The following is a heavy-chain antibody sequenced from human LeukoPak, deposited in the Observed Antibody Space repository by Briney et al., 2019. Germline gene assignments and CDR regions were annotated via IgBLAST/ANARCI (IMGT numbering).Heavy chain of an antibody. CDR2: ISVSSANT. D-gene: IGHD3/OR15-3a*01. Sequence: PGGSLRLSRAASGFTFSSYAMDWVRQAPGKGLEWVSRISVSSANTYYIDSVKGRFTVSRDNSKNTLYLQMNSPRAEDTAEYYCAKVATTWTIDYWGQGTLVTVSS. J-gene: IGHJ4*02. CDR3: AKVATTWTIDY. CDR1: GFTFSSYA. V-gene: IGHV3-23*01.